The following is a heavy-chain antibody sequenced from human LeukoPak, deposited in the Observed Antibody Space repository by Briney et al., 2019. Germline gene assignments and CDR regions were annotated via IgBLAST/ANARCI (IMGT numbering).Heavy chain of an antibody. Sequence: GGSLRLSCAASGFTFSTYWMHWVRQAPGKGLVWVSRISSDGSTITYADSVKGRFTISRDNANNTVYLQMNSLGAEDTAVYYCARTKYSGTYADYWGQGTLVTVSS. D-gene: IGHD1-26*01. CDR2: ISSDGSTI. J-gene: IGHJ4*02. CDR1: GFTFSTYW. CDR3: ARTKYSGTYADY. V-gene: IGHV3-74*01.